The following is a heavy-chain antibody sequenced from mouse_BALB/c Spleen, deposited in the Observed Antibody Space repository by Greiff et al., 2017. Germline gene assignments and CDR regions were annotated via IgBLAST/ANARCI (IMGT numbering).Heavy chain of an antibody. CDR3: AREQITTVVDWYFDV. V-gene: IGHV5-6-3*01. J-gene: IGHJ1*01. D-gene: IGHD1-1*01. CDR1: GFTFSSYG. Sequence: EVMLVESGGGLVQPGGSLKLSCAASGFTFSSYGMSWVRQTPDKRLELVATINSNGGSTYYPDSVKGRFTISRDNAKNTLYLQMSSLKSEDTAMYYCAREQITTVVDWYFDVWGAGTTVTVSS. CDR2: INSNGGST.